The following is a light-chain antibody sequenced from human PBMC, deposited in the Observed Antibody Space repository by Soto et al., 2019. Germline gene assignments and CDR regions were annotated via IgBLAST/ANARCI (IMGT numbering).Light chain of an antibody. V-gene: IGKV3-20*01. CDR2: DAS. J-gene: IGKJ1*01. Sequence: EVVLTQSPFTLSFSPVERSTLSFIASQSVLSSYLGWYQQKPGQAPRLLVYDASNRATGIPTRFSGSGSGTDFTLTISCLQSEDFATYYCQQYYSYPLTFGHGTKVDIK. CDR3: QQYYSYPLT. CDR1: QSVLSSY.